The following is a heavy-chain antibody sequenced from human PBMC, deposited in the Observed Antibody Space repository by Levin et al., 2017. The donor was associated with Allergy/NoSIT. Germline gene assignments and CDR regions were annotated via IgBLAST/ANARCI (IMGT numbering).Heavy chain of an antibody. Sequence: SETLSLTCTVSGGSVSSGNYYWSWIRQPPGKGLEWIGYIFYTGSTKYNPSLKSRLTISVDTSMNQFSLKLSSVTAVDTAVYYCARGVMAYDAFDIWGQGTMVTVSS. J-gene: IGHJ3*02. CDR1: GGSVSSGNYY. V-gene: IGHV4-61*01. D-gene: IGHD3-16*01. CDR2: IFYTGST. CDR3: ARGVMAYDAFDI.